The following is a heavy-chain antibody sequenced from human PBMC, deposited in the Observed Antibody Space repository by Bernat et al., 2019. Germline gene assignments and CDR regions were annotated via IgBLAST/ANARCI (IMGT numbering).Heavy chain of an antibody. CDR3: ARDPGIAAGPSYPDD. CDR2: IWYDGSNK. Sequence: QVQLVESGGGVVQPGRSLRLSCAASGFTFSSYGMHWVRQAPGKGLEWVAVIWYDGSNKYYADSVKGRFTISRDNSKNTLYLQMNSLRAEDTAVYYCARDPGIAAGPSYPDDWGQGTLVTVSS. J-gene: IGHJ4*02. V-gene: IGHV3-33*01. D-gene: IGHD6-13*01. CDR1: GFTFSSYG.